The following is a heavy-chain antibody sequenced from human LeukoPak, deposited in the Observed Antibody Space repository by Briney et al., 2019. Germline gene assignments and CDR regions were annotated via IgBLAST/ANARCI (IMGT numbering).Heavy chain of an antibody. Sequence: ASVNLSCKPSGYTFTSYAISCVRQAPGQGLEWMGWISAYNGNTNYAQKLQGRVTMTTDTSTSTDYMELRSLRSDDTDVYYCARSKYLQVRDYYYGMDVWGQGTTVTVSS. CDR2: ISAYNGNT. CDR1: GYTFTSYA. CDR3: ARSKYLQVRDYYYGMDV. V-gene: IGHV1-18*01. J-gene: IGHJ6*02. D-gene: IGHD2-2*02.